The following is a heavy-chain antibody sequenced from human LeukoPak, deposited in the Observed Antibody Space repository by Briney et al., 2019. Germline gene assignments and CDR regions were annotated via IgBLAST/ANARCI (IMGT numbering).Heavy chain of an antibody. CDR3: ARDHYGSNSLDY. V-gene: IGHV3-11*04. J-gene: IGHJ4*02. D-gene: IGHD4-23*01. CDR2: ISRRGNTI. CDR1: GFTFSDYY. Sequence: GGSLRLSCAASGFTFSDYYMSWVRQAPGKGREWLSYISRRGNTIYYAGSVRGRFTVSRDNAQNSLYLQMNSLRAEDTAVYYCARDHYGSNSLDYWGQGTLVTVSS.